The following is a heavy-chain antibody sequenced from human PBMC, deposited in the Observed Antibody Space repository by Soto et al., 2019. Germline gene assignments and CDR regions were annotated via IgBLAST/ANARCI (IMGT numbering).Heavy chain of an antibody. Sequence: EVQLVESGGGLVKPGGSLRLSCAASGFTFSNAWMSWVRQAPGKGLEWVGRIKSKTDGGTTDYAAPVKGRVTISRDDSKNTLYLQMNSLKTEDTAVYYCTTDPPVAAAGKNDYWGQGTLVTVSS. CDR1: GFTFSNAW. V-gene: IGHV3-15*01. D-gene: IGHD6-13*01. CDR3: TTDPPVAAAGKNDY. CDR2: IKSKTDGGTT. J-gene: IGHJ4*02.